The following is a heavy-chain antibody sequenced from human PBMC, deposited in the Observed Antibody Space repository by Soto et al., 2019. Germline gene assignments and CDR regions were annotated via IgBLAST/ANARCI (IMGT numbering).Heavy chain of an antibody. D-gene: IGHD6-13*01. CDR1: GFSFSSYS. J-gene: IGHJ6*02. CDR3: ARAPPRGIAAPGTWGSGMDV. V-gene: IGHV3-30-3*01. Sequence: GGSLRLSCTASGFSFSSYSLHWVRQTPGKGLEWVAVISYDGSNKYYADSVKGRFTVSRDSPKNTLFLQMNSLKPEDTAVYYCARAPPRGIAAPGTWGSGMDVWGQGTTVTVTS. CDR2: ISYDGSNK.